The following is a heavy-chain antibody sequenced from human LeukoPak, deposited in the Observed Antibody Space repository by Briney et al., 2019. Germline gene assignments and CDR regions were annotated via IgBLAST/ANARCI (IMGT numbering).Heavy chain of an antibody. J-gene: IGHJ4*02. CDR2: IYTSGST. V-gene: IGHV4-61*02. D-gene: IGHD3-3*01. CDR1: GGSISSGSYY. Sequence: SQTLSLTCTVSGGSISSGSYYWSWIRQPAGKGLEWIGRIYTSGSTNYNPSLKSRVTISVDTSKNQFSLRLSSVTAADTAVYYCARLYYDFWSGYIDPYYFDYWGQGTLVTVSS. CDR3: ARLYYDFWSGYIDPYYFDY.